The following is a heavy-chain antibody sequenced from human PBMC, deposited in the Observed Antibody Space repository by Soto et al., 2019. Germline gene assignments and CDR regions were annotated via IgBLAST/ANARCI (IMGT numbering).Heavy chain of an antibody. CDR3: ARGGIQLSYAFDY. V-gene: IGHV4-4*07. D-gene: IGHD1-1*01. J-gene: IGHJ4*02. CDR1: GSSFSNFY. Sequence: QVQLQESGPGLVKPSETLSLTCSVSGSSFSNFYWSWIRQPAGKGLEWIGRIYTSGATSYNPSLKSRVKMSVDTSQTQMSLNLRSMTAADTAVYYCARGGIQLSYAFDYWGQGILVTVSS. CDR2: IYTSGAT.